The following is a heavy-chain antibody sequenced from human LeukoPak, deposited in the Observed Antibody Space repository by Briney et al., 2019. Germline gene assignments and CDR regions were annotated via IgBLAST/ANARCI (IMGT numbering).Heavy chain of an antibody. J-gene: IGHJ4*02. Sequence: PGGSLRLSCADSQFTFNGSWMSWVRQAPGKGLEWVANIKQDGSEKYYVDSVKGRFTISRDNAKNSLYLQMNSLRAEDTAVYYCARVVAAAGPSDYWGQGTLVTVSS. CDR2: IKQDGSEK. V-gene: IGHV3-7*01. CDR1: QFTFNGSW. D-gene: IGHD6-13*01. CDR3: ARVVAAAGPSDY.